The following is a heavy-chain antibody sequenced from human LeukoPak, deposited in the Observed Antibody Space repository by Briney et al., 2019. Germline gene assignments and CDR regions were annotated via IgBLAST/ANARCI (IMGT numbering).Heavy chain of an antibody. Sequence: KPSETLPLTCAVYGGSFSGYYWSWIRQPPGKGPEWIGEINHSGSTNYNPSLKSRVTISVDTSKNQFSLKLSSVTAADTAVYYCARGPRITIFGVVKLYGMDVWGQGTTVTVSS. V-gene: IGHV4-34*01. J-gene: IGHJ6*02. CDR3: ARGPRITIFGVVKLYGMDV. CDR2: INHSGST. D-gene: IGHD3-3*01. CDR1: GGSFSGYY.